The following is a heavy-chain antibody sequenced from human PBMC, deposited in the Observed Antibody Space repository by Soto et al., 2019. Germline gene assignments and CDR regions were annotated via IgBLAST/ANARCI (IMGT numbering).Heavy chain of an antibody. V-gene: IGHV4-4*02. D-gene: IGHD3-16*01. CDR3: AREIVSAGGNNYFDP. CDR1: GGTVASSHW. CDR2: VYHTGDT. Sequence: SETLSLTCGVSGGTVASSHWWSWVRQSPGRGLEWIGNVYHTGDTNFNPSLQSRVTFSVDKSNNQFSLRLTSVTAADTAVYFCAREIVSAGGNNYFDPWGPGTLVTVSS. J-gene: IGHJ5*02.